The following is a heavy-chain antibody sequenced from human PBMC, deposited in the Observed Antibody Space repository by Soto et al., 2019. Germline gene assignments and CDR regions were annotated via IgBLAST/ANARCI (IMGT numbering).Heavy chain of an antibody. V-gene: IGHV3-23*01. CDR2: VSANGRNT. D-gene: IGHD3-22*01. J-gene: IGHJ4*02. CDR1: GFTFSSYA. Sequence: EVNLLESGGDVVQPGGSLRLSCAASGFTFSSYAMNWVRQAPGKGLEWVSSVSANGRNTYYADSVKGRFTVSRDKSKNPLFQQLDSLRVEDTAIYYCAKDLSSLGWLALGAPFDSWGPGTLVTVSS. CDR3: AKDLSSLGWLALGAPFDS.